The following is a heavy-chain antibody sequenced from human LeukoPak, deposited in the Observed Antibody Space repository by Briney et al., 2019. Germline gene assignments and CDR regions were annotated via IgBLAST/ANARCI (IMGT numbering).Heavy chain of an antibody. V-gene: IGHV3-21*01. Sequence: PGGSLRLSCAASGFTFSSYSMTWVRQAPGKGLEWVSSISSSSSYIYYADSVKGRFTISRDNAKNSLYLQMNSLRAEDTAVYYCARGGISSYSSRYYFDYWGQGTLVTVSS. CDR1: GFTFSSYS. D-gene: IGHD6-19*01. J-gene: IGHJ4*02. CDR2: ISSSSSYI. CDR3: ARGGISSYSSRYYFDY.